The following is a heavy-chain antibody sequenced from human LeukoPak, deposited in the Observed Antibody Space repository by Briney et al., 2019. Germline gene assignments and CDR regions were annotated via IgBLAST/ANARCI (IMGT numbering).Heavy chain of an antibody. CDR1: GFTFGSYA. D-gene: IGHD4-17*01. CDR2: ISYDGSNK. J-gene: IGHJ3*02. CDR3: ASPVTTAAFDI. V-gene: IGHV3-30*04. Sequence: GGSLRLSCAASGFTFGSYAMHWVRQAPGKGLEWVAVISYDGSNKYYADSVKGRFTIFRDNSKNTLYLQMNSLRAEDTAVYYCASPVTTAAFDIWGQGTMVTVSS.